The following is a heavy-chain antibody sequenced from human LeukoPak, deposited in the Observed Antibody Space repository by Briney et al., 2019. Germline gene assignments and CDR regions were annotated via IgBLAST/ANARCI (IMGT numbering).Heavy chain of an antibody. CDR3: ARIGIYGDYGRYLDY. CDR1: GFTFSSYW. CDR2: INSDGSST. D-gene: IGHD4-17*01. V-gene: IGHV3-74*01. J-gene: IGHJ4*02. Sequence: GGSLRLSCAASGFTFSSYWMHWVRQAPGKGLVWVSHINSDGSSTNYADSVKGRFTISRDNAKNSLYLQMNSLRAEDTALYYCARIGIYGDYGRYLDYWGQGTLVAVSS.